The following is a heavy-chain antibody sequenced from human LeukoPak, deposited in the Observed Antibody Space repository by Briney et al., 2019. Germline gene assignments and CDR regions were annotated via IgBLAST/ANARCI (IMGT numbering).Heavy chain of an antibody. J-gene: IGHJ6*02. Sequence: SETPSLTCTVSGDSMNNYFWSWIRQPPGKGLEWIGYIYYSGSTNYNPSLKSRVTISVDTSKNQFSLKLSSVTAADTAVYYCARRLAYCGGDCFYGMDVWGQGTTVTVSS. D-gene: IGHD2-21*02. CDR1: GDSMNNYF. CDR2: IYYSGST. V-gene: IGHV4-59*08. CDR3: ARRLAYCGGDCFYGMDV.